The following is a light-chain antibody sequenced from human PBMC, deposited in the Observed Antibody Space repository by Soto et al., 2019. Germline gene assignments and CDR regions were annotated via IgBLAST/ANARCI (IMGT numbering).Light chain of an antibody. CDR1: QSVSSSS. CDR2: GAS. V-gene: IGKV3-20*01. CDR3: QQYGGSPLVT. J-gene: IGKJ2*01. Sequence: EIVLTQSPGTLSLSPGERATLSCRASQSVSSSSLAWYQQTPGQATRLLVYGASSRATGIPDRFSGSGSGTDFTLTISRLEPEDFAVYYCQQYGGSPLVTFGQGTKLEIK.